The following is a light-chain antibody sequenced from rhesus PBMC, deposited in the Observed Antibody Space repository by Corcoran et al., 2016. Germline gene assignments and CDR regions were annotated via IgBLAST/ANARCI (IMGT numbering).Light chain of an antibody. CDR3: QHSYGTPLT. V-gene: IGKV1-74*01. CDR2: NTA. J-gene: IGKJ4*01. Sequence: DIQMTQSPSSLSASVGDRVTITCRASENVNNYFHCYQRKPGKAPKLLSYNTATLQSGVPSRFSGSGSGTDYTFTISSLQPEDVASYYCQHSYGTPLTFGGGTKVEIK. CDR1: ENVNNY.